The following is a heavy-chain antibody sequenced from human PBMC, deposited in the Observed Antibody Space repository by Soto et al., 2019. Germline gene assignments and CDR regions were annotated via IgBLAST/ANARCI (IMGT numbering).Heavy chain of an antibody. CDR3: AKGLYYYDSSGYRLFDY. Sequence: EVQLLESGGGLVQPGGSLRLSCAASGFMFNNYAMSWVRQAPWKGLEWVSTVSVSGGTTYYADSLKGRFTISRDNSKKTVYLQMNRLRADDTAIYYCAKGLYYYDSSGYRLFDYWGQGTLVTVSS. J-gene: IGHJ4*02. CDR2: VSVSGGTT. CDR1: GFMFNNYA. D-gene: IGHD3-22*01. V-gene: IGHV3-23*01.